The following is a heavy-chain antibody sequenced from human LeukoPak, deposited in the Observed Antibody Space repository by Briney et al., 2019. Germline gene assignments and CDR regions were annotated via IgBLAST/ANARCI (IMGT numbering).Heavy chain of an antibody. CDR1: GSSISDGYY. J-gene: IGHJ4*02. Sequence: PSETLSLTCAVSGSSISDGYYWAWIRQPPGKGLEWIGRNYHSGSRYESGSTYYNPSLKSRVTISADTSKNQFSLKLKFVTAADTAVYYCARNYSRSPGGLKYFDYWGQGSLVTVSS. CDR3: ARNYSRSPGGLKYFDY. V-gene: IGHV4-38-2*01. CDR2: NYHSGSRYESGST. D-gene: IGHD6-6*01.